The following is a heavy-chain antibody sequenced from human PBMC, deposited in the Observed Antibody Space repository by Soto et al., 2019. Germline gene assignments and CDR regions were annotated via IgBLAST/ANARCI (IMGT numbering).Heavy chain of an antibody. Sequence: ASVKVSCKASGYTFTSYDINWVRQATGQGLEWMGWMNPNSGNTGYAQKFQGRVTMTRNTSISTAYMELSSLRSEDTAVYYCARGFIAARSYYYYYMDVWGKGTTVTVSS. CDR3: ARGFIAARSYYYYYMDV. V-gene: IGHV1-8*01. J-gene: IGHJ6*03. D-gene: IGHD6-6*01. CDR1: GYTFTSYD. CDR2: MNPNSGNT.